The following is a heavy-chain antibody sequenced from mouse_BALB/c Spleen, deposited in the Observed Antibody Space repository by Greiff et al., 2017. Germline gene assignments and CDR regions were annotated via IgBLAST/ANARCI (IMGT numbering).Heavy chain of an antibody. D-gene: IGHD2-10*02. J-gene: IGHJ3*01. CDR1: GFAFSSYD. V-gene: IGHV5-12-1*01. CDR3: ARHRKYGNYVVWFAY. Sequence: EVKLMESGGGLVKPGGSLKLSCAASGFAFSSYDMSWVRQTPEKRLEWVAYISSGGGSTYYPDTVKGRFTISRDNAKNTLYLQMSSLKSEDTAMYYCARHRKYGNYVVWFAYWGQGTLVTVSA. CDR2: ISSGGGST.